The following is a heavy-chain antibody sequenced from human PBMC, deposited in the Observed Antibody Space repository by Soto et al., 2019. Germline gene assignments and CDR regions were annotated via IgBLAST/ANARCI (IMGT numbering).Heavy chain of an antibody. Sequence: ASVKVSCKASGYTLTTYSMHWVRQAPGQRPEWMGWINAGNGNTKYSQKFQGRVTITWDTPASTVYMELRGLRSEDTALYYCARVYDSHGSFFFSNYWGQGTLVTVSS. CDR3: ARVYDSHGSFFFSNY. D-gene: IGHD3-22*01. V-gene: IGHV1-3*01. CDR1: GYTLTTYS. CDR2: INAGNGNT. J-gene: IGHJ4*02.